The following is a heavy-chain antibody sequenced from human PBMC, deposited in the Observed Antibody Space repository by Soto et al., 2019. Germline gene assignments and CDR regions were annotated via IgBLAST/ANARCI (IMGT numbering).Heavy chain of an antibody. D-gene: IGHD3-9*01. V-gene: IGHV5-51*01. J-gene: IGHJ4*02. CDR1: GYTFATHL. CDR2: SYSDGTNT. CDR3: ARLALTGLDN. Sequence: GEALMLSCQCSGYTFATHLIALVRQLPGKGLEMVGISYSDGTNTIYSPSFQGQVTISADKSFSTAYLQWSSLKASDSAISFCARLALTGLDNWGQGTPVTVSS.